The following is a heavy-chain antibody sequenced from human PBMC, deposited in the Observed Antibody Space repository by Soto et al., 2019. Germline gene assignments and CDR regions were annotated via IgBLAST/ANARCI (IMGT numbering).Heavy chain of an antibody. Sequence: QVQLVQSGAEVKKPGASVKVSCTGSGYTFSIYGINWVRQAPGQGLEWMGWISPYNGNTKYAQSLQGRVTMTTATSTSTAYMELRSLRSDDTAVYYCARDLDGSGSYYTDYWGQGTLVAVSS. D-gene: IGHD3-10*01. CDR3: ARDLDGSGSYYTDY. CDR2: ISPYNGNT. V-gene: IGHV1-18*01. CDR1: GYTFSIYG. J-gene: IGHJ4*02.